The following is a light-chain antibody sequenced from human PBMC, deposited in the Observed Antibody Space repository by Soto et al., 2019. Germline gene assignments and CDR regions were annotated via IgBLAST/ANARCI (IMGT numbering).Light chain of an antibody. V-gene: IGKV3-20*01. J-gene: IGKJ4*01. CDR3: QQYGSALP. CDR2: GAS. CDR1: QSVRSRY. Sequence: EIVLTQSPGTLSLTQGERATLSCRASQSVRSRYIAWFQQKPGQAPRLLIYGASSRATGIPDRFSGSGSGTDFTLTISRLEPEDFAVYYCQQYGSALPFGGGTKV.